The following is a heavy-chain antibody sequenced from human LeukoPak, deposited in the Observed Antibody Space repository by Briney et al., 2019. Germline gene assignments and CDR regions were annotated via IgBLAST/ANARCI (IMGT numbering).Heavy chain of an antibody. Sequence: SETLSLTCAVYGGSFSGYYWSWIRQPPGKGLEWIGEINHSGSTNHNPSLKSRVTISVDTSENQFSLKLSSVTAADTAVYYCARGIVGATGFDYWGQGTLVTVSS. V-gene: IGHV4-34*01. CDR2: INHSGST. CDR3: ARGIVGATGFDY. J-gene: IGHJ4*02. D-gene: IGHD1-26*01. CDR1: GGSFSGYY.